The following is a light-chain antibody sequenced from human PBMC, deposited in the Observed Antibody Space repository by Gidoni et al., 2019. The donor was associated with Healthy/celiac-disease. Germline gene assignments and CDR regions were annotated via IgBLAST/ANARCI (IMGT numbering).Light chain of an antibody. CDR2: DAS. Sequence: EIVLTRSPATLSLSPGERATLPSRASQSVSSYLAWYQQKPGQAPRLLIYDASNGATGIPARFSGSGSGTDFTLTISSLAPEDFAVYYCQQRSNWPLTFGGGTKVEIK. CDR1: QSVSSY. J-gene: IGKJ4*01. V-gene: IGKV3-11*01. CDR3: QQRSNWPLT.